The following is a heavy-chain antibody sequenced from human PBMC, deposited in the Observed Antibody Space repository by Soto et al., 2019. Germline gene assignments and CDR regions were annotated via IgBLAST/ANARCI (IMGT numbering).Heavy chain of an antibody. J-gene: IGHJ4*02. CDR1: GYSFTSYW. CDR3: AREGYSYGYGRNYFDY. Sequence: GESLKISCKGSGYSFTSYWIGWVRQMPGKGLEWMGIIYPGDSDTRSSPSFQGQVTISADKSTSTAYLQWSSLRAEDTAVYYCAREGYSYGYGRNYFDYWAREPWSPSPQ. V-gene: IGHV5-51*01. CDR2: IYPGDSDT. D-gene: IGHD5-18*01.